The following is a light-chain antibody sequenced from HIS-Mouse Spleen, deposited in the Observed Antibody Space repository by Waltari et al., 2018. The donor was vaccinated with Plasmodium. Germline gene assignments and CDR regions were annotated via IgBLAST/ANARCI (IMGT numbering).Light chain of an antibody. V-gene: IGLV2-23*01. Sequence: QSALTQPASVSGSPGQSNTISCTGTSSDVGRYNLVSWYQQHPGKAPTRMIYEGSKRPSGVSNRFSGSKSGNTASLTISGLQAEDEADYYCCSYAGSSTVFGGGTKLTVL. CDR3: CSYAGSSTV. J-gene: IGLJ2*01. CDR1: SSDVGRYNL. CDR2: EGS.